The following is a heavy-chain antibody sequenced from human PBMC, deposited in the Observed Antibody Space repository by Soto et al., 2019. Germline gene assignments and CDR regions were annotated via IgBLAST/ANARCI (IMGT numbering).Heavy chain of an antibody. V-gene: IGHV3-33*01. CDR2: IWYDGSNK. Sequence: ESGGGVVQPGRSLRLSCAASGFTFSSYGMHWVRQAPGKGLEWVAVIWYDGSNKYYADSVKGRFTISRDNSKNTLYLQMNSLRAEDTAVYYCARDYYDSSGYYRWVDYWGQGTLVTVSS. D-gene: IGHD3-22*01. J-gene: IGHJ4*02. CDR1: GFTFSSYG. CDR3: ARDYYDSSGYYRWVDY.